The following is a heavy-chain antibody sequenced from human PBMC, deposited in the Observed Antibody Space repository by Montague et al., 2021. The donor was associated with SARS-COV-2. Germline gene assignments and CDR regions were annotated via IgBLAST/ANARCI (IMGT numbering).Heavy chain of an antibody. CDR3: ARLGDGVVPSPILGVGPYYCDYCMDV. D-gene: IGHD2-2*02. CDR1: GGSFSTYS. V-gene: IGHV4-34*01. J-gene: IGHJ6*03. Sequence: SETLSLTCAVHGGSFSTYSWNWIRQPPGKGLEWIGEIHHGGSTNYNPSLKSRVTISADTSKNQFSLKLTSVAAADTAVYYCARLGDGVVPSPILGVGPYYCDYCMDVWGKGTTVTVSS. CDR2: IHHGGST.